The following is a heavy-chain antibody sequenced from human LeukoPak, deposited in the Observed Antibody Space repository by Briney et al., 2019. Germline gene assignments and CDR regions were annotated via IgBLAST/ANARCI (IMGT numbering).Heavy chain of an antibody. CDR3: ARTLSGSSSWHGDAFDI. V-gene: IGHV4-39*01. J-gene: IGHJ3*02. Sequence: PSETLSLTCTVSGGSISSSTYYWGWIRQPPGKGLEWIGSIYYSGSTYYNASLKSRVTISADTSKNQFSLKLSSVTAADTAVYYCARTLSGSSSWHGDAFDIWGQGTMVTVSS. CDR1: GGSISSSTYY. CDR2: IYYSGST. D-gene: IGHD6-13*01.